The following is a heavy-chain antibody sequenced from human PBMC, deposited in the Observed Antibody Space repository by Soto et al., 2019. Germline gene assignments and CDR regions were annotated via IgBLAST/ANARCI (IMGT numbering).Heavy chain of an antibody. J-gene: IGHJ4*02. V-gene: IGHV3-30-3*01. D-gene: IGHD1-26*01. Sequence: GGSLRLSCAASGFTFSSYAMHWVRQAPGKGLEWVAVISYDGSNKYYADSVKGRFTISRDNSKNTLYLQMNSLRAEDTAVYYCARGSWYSGSQEGYFDYWGQGTLVTVSS. CDR3: ARGSWYSGSQEGYFDY. CDR1: GFTFSSYA. CDR2: ISYDGSNK.